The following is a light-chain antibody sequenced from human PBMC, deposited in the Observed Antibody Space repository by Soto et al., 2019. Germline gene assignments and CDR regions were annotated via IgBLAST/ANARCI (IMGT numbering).Light chain of an antibody. CDR2: SDN. CDR3: AAWHDGGGGVV. J-gene: IGLJ2*01. Sequence: QSVVTQPPSASGTPGQRVTISCSGSSSNIGSNTVTWYQQHPGTAPKLLIYSDNQRPSGVPDRFSGSKSGTSASLAISVLQSEDGADYYGAAWHDGGGGVVFGGGTKLTAL. V-gene: IGLV1-44*01. CDR1: SSNIGSNT.